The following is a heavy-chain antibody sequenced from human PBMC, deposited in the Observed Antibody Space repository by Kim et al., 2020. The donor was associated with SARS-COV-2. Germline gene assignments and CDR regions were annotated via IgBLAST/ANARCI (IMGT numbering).Heavy chain of an antibody. D-gene: IGHD5-12*01. Sequence: YAPSLTSRGTISVATAKNQCSLKLSSVTAADTAVYYCARDDRDGYNLFDYWGQGTLVTVSS. V-gene: IGHV4-30-2*04. CDR3: ARDDRDGYNLFDY. J-gene: IGHJ4*02.